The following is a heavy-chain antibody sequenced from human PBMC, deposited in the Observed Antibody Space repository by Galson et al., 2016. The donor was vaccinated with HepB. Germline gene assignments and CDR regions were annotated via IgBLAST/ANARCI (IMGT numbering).Heavy chain of an antibody. CDR1: GDSISSTSYY. V-gene: IGHV4-39*01. CDR3: ARRYNWNDTLFDY. J-gene: IGHJ4*02. D-gene: IGHD1-1*01. CDR2: ISYSGST. Sequence: ETLSLTCTVSGDSISSTSYYWGWIRQPPGKGLEWIGSISYSGSTYYNPSLKRRVTISANTSKKQFSLKLSSVTAADTAVYYCARRYNWNDTLFDYWGQGTPVTVSS.